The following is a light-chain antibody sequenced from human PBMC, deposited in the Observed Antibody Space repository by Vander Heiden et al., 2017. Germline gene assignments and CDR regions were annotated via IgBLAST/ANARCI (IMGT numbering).Light chain of an antibody. J-gene: IGKJ1*01. V-gene: IGKV1-39*01. CDR3: QQTYNTPT. Sequence: DIQMTQSPSSLSASVGDRVTITCRASQSINNYLNWYQQKPGKAPKLLIYAASSLQGGVPSRFSGRGSGTDFAITIGSLQPEDIATYYCQQTYNTPTFGRGTKVEI. CDR2: AAS. CDR1: QSINNY.